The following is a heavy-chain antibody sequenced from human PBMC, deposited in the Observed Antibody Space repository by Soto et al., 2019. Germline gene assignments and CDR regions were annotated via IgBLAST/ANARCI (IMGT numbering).Heavy chain of an antibody. CDR2: IYPGDSDT. CDR3: ARAGYDSRNYYYYGMDV. CDR1: GYSFTSYW. Sequence: RGESLRISCKGSGYSFTSYWIGWVRQMPGKGLEWMGIIYPGDSDTRYSPSFQGQVTISADKSISTAYLQWSSLKASDTAVYYCARAGYDSRNYYYYGMDVWGQGTTVTVSS. V-gene: IGHV5-51*01. J-gene: IGHJ6*02. D-gene: IGHD3-22*01.